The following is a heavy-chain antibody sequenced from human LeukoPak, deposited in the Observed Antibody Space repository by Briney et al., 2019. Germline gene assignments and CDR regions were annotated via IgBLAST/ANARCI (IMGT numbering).Heavy chain of an antibody. CDR2: IFVGDSDT. J-gene: IGHJ4*02. V-gene: IGHV5-51*01. CDR1: GYSLTNLW. Sequence: GESLKISCKGSGYSLTNLWIGWVRQMPGKGLEWMGIIFVGDSDTRYSPSFQGQVTISADRSIRTAYLQWSSLKASDTAMYYCAYSRGIYCSSARCALVDYWGQGTLVTVSS. D-gene: IGHD2-2*01. CDR3: AYSRGIYCSSARCALVDY.